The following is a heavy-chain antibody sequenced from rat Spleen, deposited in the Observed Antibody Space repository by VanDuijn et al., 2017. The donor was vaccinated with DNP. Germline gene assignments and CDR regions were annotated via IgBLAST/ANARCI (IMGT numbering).Heavy chain of an antibody. V-gene: IGHV5-31*01. J-gene: IGHJ1*01. CDR1: GLTFNNYW. CDR2: IPGSGGNT. D-gene: IGHD5-1*01. Sequence: EVQLVESGGDLVQPGRSLKLSCVASGLTFNNYWMAWIRPVPGKELEWVASIPGSGGNTYHPYSVKGRFTISRDNAKNTLYLQMNSLRSEDTATYYWARGSGSYYWYFDFWGPGTMVTVSS. CDR3: ARGSGSYYWYFDF.